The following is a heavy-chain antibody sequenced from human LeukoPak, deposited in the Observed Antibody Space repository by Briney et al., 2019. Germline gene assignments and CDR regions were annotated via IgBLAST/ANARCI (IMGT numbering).Heavy chain of an antibody. CDR3: ARHGPRRDGYNYDY. D-gene: IGHD5-24*01. J-gene: IGHJ4*02. CDR2: IYYTGSTNY. CDR1: GGSFSGYY. Sequence: SETLSLTCAVYGGSFSGYYWSWIRQPPGKGLECIGYIYYTGSTNYNYNPSLKSRVTISVDTSKNQFSLKLSSVTAADTAVYYCARHGPRRDGYNYDYWGPGTLVTVSS. V-gene: IGHV4-59*08.